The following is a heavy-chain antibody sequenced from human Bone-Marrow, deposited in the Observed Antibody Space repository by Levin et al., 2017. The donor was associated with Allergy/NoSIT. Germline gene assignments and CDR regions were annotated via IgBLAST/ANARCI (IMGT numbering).Heavy chain of an antibody. V-gene: IGHV1-69*01. Sequence: KISCTDSGGTFKSYTFSWVRLAPGQGLEWMGGIIPMFGATNYAEKFRGRVTITADDSTMTVYMEVNSLRVEDTAVYYCARDEGLGLEISSWGQGTRVTVSS. D-gene: IGHD5-24*01. CDR2: IIPMFGAT. CDR1: GGTFKSYT. J-gene: IGHJ4*02. CDR3: ARDEGLGLEISS.